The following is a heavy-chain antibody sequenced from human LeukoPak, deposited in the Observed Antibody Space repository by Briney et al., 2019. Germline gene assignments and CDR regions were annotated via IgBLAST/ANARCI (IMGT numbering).Heavy chain of an antibody. V-gene: IGHV1-18*01. J-gene: IGHJ4*02. Sequence: GSSVKVSCKASGGTFTSYGISWVRQAPGQGLEWMGWISAYNGNTNYAQKLQGRVTMTTDTSTSTAYMELRSLRSDDTAVYYCARGWAYESGSYDDYWGQGTLVTVSS. CDR2: ISAYNGNT. CDR3: ARGWAYESGSYDDY. CDR1: GGTFTSYG. D-gene: IGHD1-26*01.